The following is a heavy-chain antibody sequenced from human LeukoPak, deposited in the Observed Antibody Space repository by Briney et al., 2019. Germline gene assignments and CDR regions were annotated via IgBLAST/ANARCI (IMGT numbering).Heavy chain of an antibody. J-gene: IGHJ2*01. CDR1: GYSFTGYW. D-gene: IGHD3-9*01. Sequence: GESLKISCKGSGYSFTGYWIGWVRQVPGKGLEWMGIIYPGDSDTRYSPSFQGQVTISADKSISTAYLQWSSLKASDTAMYYCARPHHEILTGYHRPYWFLDVWGRGTLVTVSS. CDR3: ARPHHEILTGYHRPYWFLDV. CDR2: IYPGDSDT. V-gene: IGHV5-51*01.